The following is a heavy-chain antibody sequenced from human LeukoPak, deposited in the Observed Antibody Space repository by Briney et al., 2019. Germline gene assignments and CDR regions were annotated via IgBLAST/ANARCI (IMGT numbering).Heavy chain of an antibody. V-gene: IGHV3-48*01. J-gene: IGHJ5*02. CDR1: GFTFSSYS. CDR2: ISSSSSTI. D-gene: IGHD3-3*01. Sequence: GGSLRLSCAASGFTFSSYSMNWVRQAPGKGLEWVSYISSSSSTIYYADSVKGRFTISRDNAKNPLYLQMNSLRAEDTAVYYCARDYRITIFGGLNWFDPWGQGTLVTVSS. CDR3: ARDYRITIFGGLNWFDP.